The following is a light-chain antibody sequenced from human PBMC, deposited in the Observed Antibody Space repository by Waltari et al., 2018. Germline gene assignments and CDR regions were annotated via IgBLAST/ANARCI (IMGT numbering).Light chain of an antibody. CDR3: QQYDISPLT. V-gene: IGKV3-20*01. CDR2: GAS. J-gene: IGKJ4*01. Sequence: EIVLTQSPGTLSLSPGERATLSCRASQTVRTTYLAWYQQKTGQAPTLLISGASSRATGIPDRFSGSGSGTDFSLTISSLEPEDFAVYYCQQYDISPLTFGGGTKVEIK. CDR1: QTVRTTY.